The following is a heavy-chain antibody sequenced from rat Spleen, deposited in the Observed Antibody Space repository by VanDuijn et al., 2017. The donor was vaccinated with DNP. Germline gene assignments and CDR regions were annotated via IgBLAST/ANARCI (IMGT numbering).Heavy chain of an antibody. J-gene: IGHJ3*01. D-gene: IGHD1-3*01. V-gene: IGHV5S10*01. CDR1: GFTFSAFN. CDR2: IIYDGSRT. CDR3: ATGDTIVTMGFAY. Sequence: EVQLVGSGGGLVQPGRSLKLSCAASGFTFSAFNMAWVRQTPEKGLEWVATIIYDGSRTYYRESVKGRYTISRDNAKNILNLQMDSLRSEDTATYYCATGDTIVTMGFAYWGQGTLVTVSS.